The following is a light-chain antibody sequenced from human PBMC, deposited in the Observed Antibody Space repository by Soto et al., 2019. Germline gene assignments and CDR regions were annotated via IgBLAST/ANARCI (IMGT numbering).Light chain of an antibody. CDR2: EVN. J-gene: IGLJ1*01. CDR1: NNDIGGYNY. V-gene: IGLV2-8*01. Sequence: QSALTQPPSASGSPGQSVTISCTGTNNDIGGYNYVSWYQQHPGKAPNLMIHEVNKRPSGVPDRFSGSKSGNTASLTVSGLQAEDEADYYCSSYAGSNSPYVFGTGTKVTVL. CDR3: SSYAGSNSPYV.